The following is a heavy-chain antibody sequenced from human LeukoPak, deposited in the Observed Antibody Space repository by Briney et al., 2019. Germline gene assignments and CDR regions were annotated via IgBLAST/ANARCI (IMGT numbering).Heavy chain of an antibody. Sequence: SETLSLTCTVSGGSISSYYWSCIRQPPGRGLEYIGHVYYSGNTDYNPSLKSRVTMSVDTSKNQFSLRLNSVTAADTAVYYCARWYCSTTTCYYLDHWGQGTLVTVPS. J-gene: IGHJ4*02. CDR2: VYYSGNT. CDR1: GGSISSYY. V-gene: IGHV4-59*01. D-gene: IGHD2-2*01. CDR3: ARWYCSTTTCYYLDH.